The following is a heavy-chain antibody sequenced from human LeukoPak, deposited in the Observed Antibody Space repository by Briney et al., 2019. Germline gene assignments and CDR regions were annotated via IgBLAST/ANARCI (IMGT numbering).Heavy chain of an antibody. CDR2: IKEDGGDK. D-gene: IGHD7-27*01. J-gene: IGHJ4*02. CDR1: GFIFSDYW. V-gene: IGHV3-7*05. Sequence: GGSLRLSCAASGFIFSDYWMRWVRQAPGKGLEWVASIKEDGGDKIYVDSVKGRFTISRDNAKNSLYLQMRSLRAEDTAVYYCARAPGYYFDYWGQGTLVTVSS. CDR3: ARAPGYYFDY.